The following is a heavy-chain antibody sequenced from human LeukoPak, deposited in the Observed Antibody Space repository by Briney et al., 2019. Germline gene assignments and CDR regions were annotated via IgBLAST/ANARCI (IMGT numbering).Heavy chain of an antibody. V-gene: IGHV4-59*01. D-gene: IGHD2-2*01. CDR1: GGSISSYY. J-gene: IGHJ4*02. CDR2: IYYSGST. Sequence: SETPSLTCTVSGGSISSYYWSWIRQPPGKGLEWIGYIYYSGSTNYNPSLKSRVTISVDTSKNQFSLKLSSVTAADTAVYYCARGYCSSTSCPFDYWGQGTLVTVSS. CDR3: ARGYCSSTSCPFDY.